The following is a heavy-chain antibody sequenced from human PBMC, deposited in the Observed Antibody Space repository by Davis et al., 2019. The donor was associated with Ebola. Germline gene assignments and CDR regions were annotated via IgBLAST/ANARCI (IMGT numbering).Heavy chain of an antibody. CDR3: AGDRGPHYYGMDV. J-gene: IGHJ6*02. CDR1: GFTFSDYY. V-gene: IGHV3-11*01. CDR2: ISSSGSTI. Sequence: GESLKISCAASGFTFSDYYMSWIRQAPGKGLEWVSYISSSGSTIYYADSVKGRFTISRANAKNSLYLQMNSLRAEDTAVYYCAGDRGPHYYGMDVWGQGTTVTVSS.